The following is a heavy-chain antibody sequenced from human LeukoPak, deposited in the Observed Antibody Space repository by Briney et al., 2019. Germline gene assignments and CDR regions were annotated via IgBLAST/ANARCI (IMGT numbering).Heavy chain of an antibody. D-gene: IGHD4-11*01. CDR3: VATTYSDYVQFDY. J-gene: IGHJ4*02. CDR2: INPNSGVT. Sequence: ASVKVSCKASGYTFTDYYIHWVRQAPGQGLEWMGWINPNSGVTKYAQKFQGRVAMTRDTSIATAYMELSRLRSDDTAIYYCVATTYSDYVQFDYWGQGTLVTVSS. V-gene: IGHV1-2*02. CDR1: GYTFTDYY.